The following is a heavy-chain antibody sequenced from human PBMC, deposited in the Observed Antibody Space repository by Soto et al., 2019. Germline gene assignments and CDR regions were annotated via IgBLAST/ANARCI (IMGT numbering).Heavy chain of an antibody. V-gene: IGHV1-18*01. CDR1: GYTFTSYG. Sequence: ASVKVSCKASGYTFTSYGISWVRQAPGQGLEWMGWISAYNGNTNYAQKRQGRVTMTTDTSTSTAYMELRSLRSDDTAVYYCARAVAGPLFSDYWGQGTLVTVSS. D-gene: IGHD6-19*01. CDR3: ARAVAGPLFSDY. J-gene: IGHJ4*02. CDR2: ISAYNGNT.